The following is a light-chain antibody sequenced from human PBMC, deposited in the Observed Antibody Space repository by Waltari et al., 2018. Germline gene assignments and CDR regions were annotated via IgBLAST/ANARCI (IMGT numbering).Light chain of an antibody. CDR3: QHYVSLPVT. J-gene: IGKJ1*01. CDR2: GAS. CDR1: QSVSRA. Sequence: EIVLTQSPGTLSLSPGERATLSCRASQSVSRALAWYQQNPGQAPRLLIYGASNRATGIPDRFSGSGSGTDFSLIISRLEPEEFAVYYCQHYVSLPVTFGQGTKVEIK. V-gene: IGKV3-20*01.